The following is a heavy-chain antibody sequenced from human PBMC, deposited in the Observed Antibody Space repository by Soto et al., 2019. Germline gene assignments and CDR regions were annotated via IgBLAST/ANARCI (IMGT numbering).Heavy chain of an antibody. J-gene: IGHJ4*02. D-gene: IGHD3-22*01. V-gene: IGHV4-34*01. Sequence: PSETLSLTCAVYGGSFSGYYWSWIRQPPGKGLEWIGEINHSGSTNYNPSLKSRVTISVDTSKNQFSLKLSSVTAADTAVFYCARVPTYYRLTSDYWGQGTLVTVSS. CDR3: ARVPTYYRLTSDY. CDR2: INHSGST. CDR1: GGSFSGYY.